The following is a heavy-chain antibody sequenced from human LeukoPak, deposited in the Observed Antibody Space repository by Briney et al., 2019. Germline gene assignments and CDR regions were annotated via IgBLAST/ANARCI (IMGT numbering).Heavy chain of an antibody. CDR1: AFTFSSYA. V-gene: IGHV3-30-3*01. J-gene: IGHJ4*02. CDR3: AEDWTNYDFWSGYG. Sequence: PGGSLRLSCTASAFTFSSYAMHWVRQAPGSGLEWVAVISFDGSNKYYADSVKGRFTISRDNSKNTLYLQMNSLRAEDTAVYYCAEDWTNYDFWSGYGWGQGTLVTVSS. D-gene: IGHD3-3*01. CDR2: ISFDGSNK.